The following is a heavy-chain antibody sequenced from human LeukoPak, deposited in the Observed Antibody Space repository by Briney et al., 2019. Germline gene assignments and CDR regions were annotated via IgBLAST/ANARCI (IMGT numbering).Heavy chain of an antibody. J-gene: IGHJ4*02. D-gene: IGHD4-17*01. CDR3: ARAYGDYGFLLLDY. Sequence: GGSLRLSCAASGFTVGSNYMSWVRQAPGKGLEWVSVIYSGGSTYYADSVKGRFTISRDNSKNTLYLQMNSLRAEDTAVYYCARAYGDYGFLLLDYWGQGTLVTVSS. CDR1: GFTVGSNY. V-gene: IGHV3-66*01. CDR2: IYSGGST.